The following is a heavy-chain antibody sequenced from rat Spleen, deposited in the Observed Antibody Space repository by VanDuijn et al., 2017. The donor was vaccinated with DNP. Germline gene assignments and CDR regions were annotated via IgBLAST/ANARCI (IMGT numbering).Heavy chain of an antibody. J-gene: IGHJ2*01. D-gene: IGHD1-12*02. CDR2: ISTSGSRT. V-gene: IGHV5-25*01. CDR3: ARQRYYVGSYYFDY. Sequence: EVQLVESGGGLVQPGRSLKLSCAASGFTFSNYYMAWVRQAPKKGLEWVATISTSGSRTYYPDSVKGRFTISRDNAKSSLYLQMNSQKSEDTATYYCARQRYYVGSYYFDYWGQGVMVTVSS. CDR1: GFTFSNYY.